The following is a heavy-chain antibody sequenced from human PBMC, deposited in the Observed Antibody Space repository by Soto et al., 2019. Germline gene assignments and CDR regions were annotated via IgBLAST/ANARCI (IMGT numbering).Heavy chain of an antibody. V-gene: IGHV3-30*18. CDR1: GFTFSSYG. Sequence: AGGSLRLSCAASGFTFSSYGMHWVRQAPGKGLEWVAVISYDGSNKYYADSVKGRFTISRVNSKNTLYLQMNSLRAEDTAVYYCAKDLLLLTYYGPGDDAFDIWGQGTMVTVSS. J-gene: IGHJ3*02. D-gene: IGHD3-10*01. CDR2: ISYDGSNK. CDR3: AKDLLLLTYYGPGDDAFDI.